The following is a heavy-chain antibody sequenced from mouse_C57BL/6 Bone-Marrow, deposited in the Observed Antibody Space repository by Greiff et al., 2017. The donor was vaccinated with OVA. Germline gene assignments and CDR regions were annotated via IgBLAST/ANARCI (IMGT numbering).Heavy chain of an antibody. CDR1: GFTFSSYG. Sequence: EVKVVESGGDLVKPGGSLKLSCAASGFTFSSYGMSWVRQTPDKRLEWVATISSGGSYTYYPDSVKGRFTISRDNAKNTLYLQRSSLKSEDTAMYYCARHLRAMDYWGQGTSVTVSS. V-gene: IGHV5-6*01. CDR2: ISSGGSYT. CDR3: ARHLRAMDY. J-gene: IGHJ4*01.